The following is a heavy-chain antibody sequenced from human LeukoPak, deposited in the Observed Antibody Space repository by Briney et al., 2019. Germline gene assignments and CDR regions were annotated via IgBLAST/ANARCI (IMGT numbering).Heavy chain of an antibody. CDR1: GFTFTTYA. D-gene: IGHD2-15*01. J-gene: IGHJ4*02. CDR3: AKGTLGQCSGSRCYPFDY. V-gene: IGHV3-23*01. CDR2: ITGNGVDT. Sequence: GGSLRLSCAASGFTFTTYAMTWVRQAPGKGLECVSVITGNGVDTAYADSVQGRFTNSRDNSKNTLYLQMNSLRAEDTAVYYCAKGTLGQCSGSRCYPFDYWGQGTLVTVSS.